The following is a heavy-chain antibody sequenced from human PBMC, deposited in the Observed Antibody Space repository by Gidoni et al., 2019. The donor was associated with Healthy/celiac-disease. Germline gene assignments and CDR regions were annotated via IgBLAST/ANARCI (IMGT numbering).Heavy chain of an antibody. CDR3: AGFVRGATAAYYFDY. Sequence: QVQLQESGPGLVKPSETLSLTCTVSGGSVSSGSYYWSWIRQPPGKGLEWIGYIYYSGNTNYNPSLKSRVTISVDTSKNQFSLKLSSVTAADTAVYYCAGFVRGATAAYYFDYWGQGTLVTVSS. V-gene: IGHV4-61*01. J-gene: IGHJ4*02. CDR1: GGSVSSGSYY. D-gene: IGHD5-12*01. CDR2: IYYSGNT.